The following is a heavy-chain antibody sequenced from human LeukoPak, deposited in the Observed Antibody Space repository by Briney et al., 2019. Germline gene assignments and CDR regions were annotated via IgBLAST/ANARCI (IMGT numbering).Heavy chain of an antibody. V-gene: IGHV4-39*01. D-gene: IGHD1-14*01. Sequence: SETLSLTCTVSGGSISSSSYYWGWIRQPPGEGLEWIGNIYYSGSTYYNPSLESRLTISVDTSKNQFSLKLNSVTAADTAVYYCARLREPVQDSRGQGTLVTVSS. CDR1: GGSISSSSYY. CDR2: IYYSGST. CDR3: ARLREPVQDS. J-gene: IGHJ4*02.